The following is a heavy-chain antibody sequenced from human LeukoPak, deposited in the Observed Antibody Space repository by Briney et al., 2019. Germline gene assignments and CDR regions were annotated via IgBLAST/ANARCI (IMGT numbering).Heavy chain of an antibody. V-gene: IGHV3-48*04. Sequence: PGGSLRLSCAASGFTFSSYSMNWVRQAPGKGLEWVSYISSSGSTIYYADSVKGRFTISRDNAKDSLYLQMNSLRAEDTAVYYCARDPSEGDNTGYYLDAFDIWGQGTMVTVSS. CDR2: ISSSGSTI. CDR1: GFTFSSYS. D-gene: IGHD3-22*01. CDR3: ARDPSEGDNTGYYLDAFDI. J-gene: IGHJ3*02.